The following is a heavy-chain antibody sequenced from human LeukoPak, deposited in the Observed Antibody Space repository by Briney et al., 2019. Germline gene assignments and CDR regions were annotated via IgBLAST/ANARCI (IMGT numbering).Heavy chain of an antibody. V-gene: IGHV4-59*01. CDR3: VRQLSRAWYVRAGYYMDV. CDR2: IHYTGST. CDR1: GGSINSYY. J-gene: IGHJ6*03. Sequence: KASETLSLTCTVSGGSINSYYWSWIRQPPGKGLECIGYIHYTGSTNYNPSLKSRVTISVDTSKSQFSLKLSSVTAADTAVYYCVRQLSRAWYVRAGYYMDVWGKGTTVTISS. D-gene: IGHD6-13*01.